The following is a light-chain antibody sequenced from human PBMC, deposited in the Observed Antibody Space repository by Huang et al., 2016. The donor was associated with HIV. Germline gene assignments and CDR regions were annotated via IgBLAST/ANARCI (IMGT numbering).Light chain of an antibody. CDR3: QQYDNPALT. CDR2: DAS. V-gene: IGKV1-33*01. Sequence: DIQMTQSPSSLSASVGDRVTITCHASQDITNYLNWYQQKPGKAPKLLIYDASNLETGGTTRFSGSGSGTDFTFTISSLQPEDIATYYCQQYDNPALTFGGGTKVEI. J-gene: IGKJ4*01. CDR1: QDITNY.